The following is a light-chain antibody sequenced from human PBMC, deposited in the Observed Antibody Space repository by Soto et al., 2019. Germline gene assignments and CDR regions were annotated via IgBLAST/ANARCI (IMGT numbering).Light chain of an antibody. V-gene: IGKV2-28*01. Sequence: DIVMTQSPLSLPVTPGEPASISCRSSQSLLHGNGYNYLDWYLQKPGQSPQLLIYLGSNRASGVTDRFSGSGSGTDYTLKSSRVEAEDVGVYYCMQALQTPRTFGQGTKVEIK. CDR2: LGS. J-gene: IGKJ1*01. CDR1: QSLLHGNGYNY. CDR3: MQALQTPRT.